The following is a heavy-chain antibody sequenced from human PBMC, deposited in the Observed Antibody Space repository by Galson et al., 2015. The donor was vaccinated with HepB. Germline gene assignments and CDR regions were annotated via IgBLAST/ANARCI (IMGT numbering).Heavy chain of an antibody. V-gene: IGHV1-3*01. CDR1: GYTFTSYA. Sequence: SVKVSCKASGYTFTSYAMHWVRQAHGQRLEWMGWINAGNGNTKYSQKFQGRVTITRDTSASTAYMELSSLRAEDTAGYYCARGPEWLLSYYFDYWGQGTLVTVSS. J-gene: IGHJ4*02. CDR3: ARGPEWLLSYYFDY. D-gene: IGHD3-3*01. CDR2: INAGNGNT.